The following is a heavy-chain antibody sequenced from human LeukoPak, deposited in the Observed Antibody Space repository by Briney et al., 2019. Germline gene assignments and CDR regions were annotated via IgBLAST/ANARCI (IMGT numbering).Heavy chain of an antibody. CDR1: GYTFTGYY. Sequence: ASVKVSCKASGYTFTGYYLHWVRPAPGQGLEWMGWINPNSGDTEYAQKFQGRVTMTRDTSSTTAYMELSRLRSDDTAVYHCARDRVYCSGTSCYVTSVDYWGQGTLVTVSS. CDR2: INPNSGDT. J-gene: IGHJ4*02. V-gene: IGHV1-2*02. D-gene: IGHD2-2*01. CDR3: ARDRVYCSGTSCYVTSVDY.